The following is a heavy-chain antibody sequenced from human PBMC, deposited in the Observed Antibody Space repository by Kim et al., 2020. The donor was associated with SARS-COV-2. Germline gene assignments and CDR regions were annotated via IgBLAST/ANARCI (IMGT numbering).Heavy chain of an antibody. CDR1: GFTFSSYE. J-gene: IGHJ6*02. CDR2: ISSSGSTI. V-gene: IGHV3-48*03. CDR3: ARDGRGQRGYSYGRYGMDV. D-gene: IGHD5-18*01. Sequence: GGSLRLSCAASGFTFSSYEMNWVRQAPGKGLEWVSYISSSGSTIYYADSVKGRFTISRDNAKNSLYLQMNSLRAEDTAVYYCARDGRGQRGYSYGRYGMDVWGQGTTVTVSS.